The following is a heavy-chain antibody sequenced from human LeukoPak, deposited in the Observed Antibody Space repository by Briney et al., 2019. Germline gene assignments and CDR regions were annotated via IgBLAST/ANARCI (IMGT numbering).Heavy chain of an antibody. CDR3: ARAALYSNNWYGDWFDP. D-gene: IGHD6-13*01. Sequence: SGPTLVKPTQTLTLTCTFSGFSLSTSGVGVGWIRQPPGKALEWLALIYWNDDKRYSPSLKSRLTITKDTSKNQVVLTMTNMDPVDTATYYCARAALYSNNWYGDWFDPWGQGTLVTVSS. CDR2: IYWNDDK. J-gene: IGHJ5*02. CDR1: GFSLSTSGVG. V-gene: IGHV2-5*01.